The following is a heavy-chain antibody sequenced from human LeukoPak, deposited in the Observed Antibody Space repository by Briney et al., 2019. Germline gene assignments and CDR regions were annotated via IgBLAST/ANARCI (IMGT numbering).Heavy chain of an antibody. CDR1: GYTFTSYG. CDR3: ASTRGSYSGYEDFDY. J-gene: IGHJ4*02. D-gene: IGHD5-12*01. Sequence: GASVKVSCKASGYTFTSYGISWVRQALGQGLEWMGWISAYNGNTNYAQKLQGRVTMTTDTSTSTAYMELRSLRSDDTAVYYCASTRGSYSGYEDFDYWGQGALVTVSS. V-gene: IGHV1-18*01. CDR2: ISAYNGNT.